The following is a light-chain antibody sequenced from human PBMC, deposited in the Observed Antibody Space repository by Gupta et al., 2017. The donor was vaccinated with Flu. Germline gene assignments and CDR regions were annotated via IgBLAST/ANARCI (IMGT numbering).Light chain of an antibody. CDR2: DAS. V-gene: IGKV3-11*01. Sequence: DILLTQSPSTLSLSPGARATRSCRARQSVKNYLAWYQQKPGQAPRLLIYDASNRDAGITARFCGGGCGKHVALTNSSRVQEDFAGYYCQQHSIWPPLTFGGGTRVEIK. CDR1: QSVKNY. J-gene: IGKJ4*01. CDR3: QQHSIWPPLT.